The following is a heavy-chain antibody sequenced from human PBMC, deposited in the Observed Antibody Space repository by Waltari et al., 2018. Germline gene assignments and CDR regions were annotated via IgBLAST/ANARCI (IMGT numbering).Heavy chain of an antibody. CDR3: ARVKQWLVLPYYYYYMDV. CDR1: GGSFSGYY. D-gene: IGHD6-19*01. CDR2: INHSGST. V-gene: IGHV4-34*01. J-gene: IGHJ6*03. Sequence: QVQLQQWGAGLLKPSETLSLTCAVYGGSFSGYYWSWIRQPPGKGLEWIGEINHSGSTNYNPSLKSRVTISVDTSKNHFSLNLSSVTAADTAVYYCARVKQWLVLPYYYYYMDVWGKGTTVTVSS.